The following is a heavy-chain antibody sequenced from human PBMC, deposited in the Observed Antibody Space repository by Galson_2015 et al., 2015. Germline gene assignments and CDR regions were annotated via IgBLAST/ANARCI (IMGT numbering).Heavy chain of an antibody. Sequence: SLRLSCAASGFTFSSYAMSWVRQAPGKGLEWVSAISGSGGSTYYADSVKGRFTISRDNSKNALYLQMNSLRAEDTAVYYCAKDYVYEEIGELLSNLLDYWGQGTLVTVSS. J-gene: IGHJ4*02. CDR2: ISGSGGST. V-gene: IGHV3-23*01. CDR3: AKDYVYEEIGELLSNLLDY. D-gene: IGHD3-10*01. CDR1: GFTFSSYA.